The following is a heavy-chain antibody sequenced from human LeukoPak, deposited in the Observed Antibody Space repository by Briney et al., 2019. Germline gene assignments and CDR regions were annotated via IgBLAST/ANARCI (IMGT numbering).Heavy chain of an antibody. Sequence: GESLKISCKASGYTFTGYYMHWVRQAPGQGLEWMGWISPNSGGTNYAQKFQGRVTMTRDTSISTAYMELSRLRSDDTAVYYCARGDCSGGSCYSDLTYYYYYYGMDVWGQGTTVTVSS. J-gene: IGHJ6*02. CDR3: ARGDCSGGSCYSDLTYYYYYYGMDV. D-gene: IGHD2-15*01. V-gene: IGHV1-2*02. CDR1: GYTFTGYY. CDR2: ISPNSGGT.